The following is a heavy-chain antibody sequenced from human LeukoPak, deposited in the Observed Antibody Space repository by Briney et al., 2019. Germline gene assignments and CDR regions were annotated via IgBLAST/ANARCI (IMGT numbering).Heavy chain of an antibody. CDR2: ISSSSSYI. V-gene: IGHV3-21*01. CDR1: GFTFSSYS. J-gene: IGHJ6*04. Sequence: PGGSLRLSCAASGFTFSSYSMNWVRQAPGKGLEWVSSISSSSSYIYYADSVKGRFTISRDNAKNSPYLQMNSLRAEDTAVYYCARTPRFLEWLMDVWGKGTTVTVSS. CDR3: ARTPRFLEWLMDV. D-gene: IGHD3-3*01.